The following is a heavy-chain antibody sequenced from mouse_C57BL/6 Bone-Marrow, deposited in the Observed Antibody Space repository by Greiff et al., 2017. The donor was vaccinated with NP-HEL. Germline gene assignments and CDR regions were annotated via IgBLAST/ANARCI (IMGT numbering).Heavy chain of an antibody. Sequence: EVKVVESGGGLVKPGGSLKLSCAASGFTFSSYAMSWVRQTPEKRLEWVATISDGGSYTYYPDNVKGRFTISRDHAKNNLYLQMSHLKSEDTAMYYCARLPFYWGQGTSVTVSS. CDR2: ISDGGSYT. CDR3: ARLPFY. CDR1: GFTFSSYA. V-gene: IGHV5-4*03. J-gene: IGHJ4*01.